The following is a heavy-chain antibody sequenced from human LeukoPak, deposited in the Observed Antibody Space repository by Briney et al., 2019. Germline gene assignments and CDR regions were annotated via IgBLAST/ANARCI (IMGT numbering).Heavy chain of an antibody. CDR3: ARDGGSGWSSAFLDH. CDR2: IYSGGGT. Sequence: PGGSLRLSCAASGITVSTNYMSWVRQAPGKGLEWVSIIYSGGGTYYADSVKGRFTISRDNSKNTLYLQMSSLRAEDTAVYYCARDGGSGWSSAFLDHWGQGTLVTVSS. J-gene: IGHJ4*02. CDR1: GITVSTNY. D-gene: IGHD6-19*01. V-gene: IGHV3-53*01.